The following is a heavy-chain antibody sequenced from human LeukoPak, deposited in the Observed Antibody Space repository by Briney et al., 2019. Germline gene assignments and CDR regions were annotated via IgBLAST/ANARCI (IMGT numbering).Heavy chain of an antibody. Sequence: SVKVSCKASGGTFSSYALSWVRQAPGQGLEWMGGIIPIFGTANYAQKFQGRVTITTDESTSTAYMELSSLRSEDTAVYYCYHVDTAMVEYWGQGTLVTVSS. CDR2: IIPIFGTA. CDR3: YHVDTAMVEY. CDR1: GGTFSSYA. J-gene: IGHJ4*02. V-gene: IGHV1-69*05. D-gene: IGHD5-18*01.